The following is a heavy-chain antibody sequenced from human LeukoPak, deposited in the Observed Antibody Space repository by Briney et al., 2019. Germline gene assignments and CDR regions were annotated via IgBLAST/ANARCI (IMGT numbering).Heavy chain of an antibody. J-gene: IGHJ3*02. V-gene: IGHV4-59*08. CDR2: IYYSGST. Sequence: PSETLSLTCTVSGGSISSYYWSWIRQPPGKGLEWIGYIYYSGSTNYNPSLKSRVTISVDTPKNQFSLKLSSVTAADTAVYYCARQRYYYDSSGYSDAFDIWGQGTMVTVSS. CDR1: GGSISSYY. CDR3: ARQRYYYDSSGYSDAFDI. D-gene: IGHD3-22*01.